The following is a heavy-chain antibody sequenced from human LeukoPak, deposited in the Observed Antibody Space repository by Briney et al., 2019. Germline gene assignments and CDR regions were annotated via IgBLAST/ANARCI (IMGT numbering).Heavy chain of an antibody. Sequence: KPGGSLRLSCAASGFTFSSYSMNWVRQAPGKGLEWVSSISSSSSYIYYADSVKGRLTISKDNAKKSLYLQMSSLTAEDTAVYYCATENSSSSCFDYWGQGTPVTVSS. CDR3: ATENSSSSCFDY. J-gene: IGHJ4*02. CDR2: ISSSSSYI. V-gene: IGHV3-21*01. CDR1: GFTFSSYS. D-gene: IGHD6-6*01.